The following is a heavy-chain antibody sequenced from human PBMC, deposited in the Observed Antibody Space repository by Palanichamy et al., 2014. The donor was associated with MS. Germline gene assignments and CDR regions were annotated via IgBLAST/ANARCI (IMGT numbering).Heavy chain of an antibody. CDR3: ANYSPLEMGAFDV. CDR2: IGTTGGGT. Sequence: EVQLLESGGGLVQPGGSLRLACTASGFTFSSYAMTWVRQAPGKGLEWVSSIGTTGGGTLYAGSVKGRFTISRDNSKNTLYLQMDSLRAEDTALYYCANYSPLEMGAFDVWGQGTMVTVSS. CDR1: GFTFSSYA. J-gene: IGHJ3*01. D-gene: IGHD2-15*01. V-gene: IGHV3-23*01.